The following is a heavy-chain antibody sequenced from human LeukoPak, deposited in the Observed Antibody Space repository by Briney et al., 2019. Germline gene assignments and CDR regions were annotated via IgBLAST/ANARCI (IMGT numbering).Heavy chain of an antibody. CDR2: ISSSGGTI. CDR3: ARVPPGDTMVRGAHFDP. Sequence: GGSLRLSCAASGFTFSSYEMNWVRQAPGKGPEWVSYISSSGGTIYYADSVKGRFTISRDNAKNSLYLQMNSLRAEDTAVYYCARVPPGDTMVRGAHFDPWGQGTLVTVSS. V-gene: IGHV3-48*03. D-gene: IGHD3-10*01. J-gene: IGHJ5*02. CDR1: GFTFSSYE.